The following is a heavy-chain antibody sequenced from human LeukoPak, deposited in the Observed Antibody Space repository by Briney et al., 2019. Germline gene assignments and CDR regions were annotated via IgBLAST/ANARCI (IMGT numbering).Heavy chain of an antibody. CDR2: IYTSGST. J-gene: IGHJ4*02. D-gene: IGHD3-3*01. CDR1: GGSISSGGYY. V-gene: IGHV4-61*02. Sequence: SETLSLTCTVSGGSISSGGYYWSWIRQPAGKGLEWIGRIYTSGSTNYNPSLKSRVTMSVDTSKNRFSLKLSSVTAADTAVYYCAREITPSVLRFLEWPYYFDYWGQGTLVTVSS. CDR3: AREITPSVLRFLEWPYYFDY.